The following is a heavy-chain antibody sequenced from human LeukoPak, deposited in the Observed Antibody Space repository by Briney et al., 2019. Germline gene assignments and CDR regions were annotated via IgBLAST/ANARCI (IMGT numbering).Heavy chain of an antibody. V-gene: IGHV3-21*01. CDR2: ITSSSTYI. D-gene: IGHD5-18*01. CDR1: GFTFSTYS. Sequence: PGGSLRLSCAGSGFTFSTYSMNCVRQAPGKGLEWVSSITSSSTYIYYADSVRGRFTVSRDNAKNSLYLQMNSLRAEDTAVYYCARDVVDTPEQNYWGQGTLVTVSS. CDR3: ARDVVDTPEQNY. J-gene: IGHJ4*02.